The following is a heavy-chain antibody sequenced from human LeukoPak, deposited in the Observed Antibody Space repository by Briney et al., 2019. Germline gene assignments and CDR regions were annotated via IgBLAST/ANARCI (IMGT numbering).Heavy chain of an antibody. V-gene: IGHV3-15*01. J-gene: IGHJ6*02. Sequence: GGSLRLSCVASGFTFSNAWMSWVRQAPGKGLEWVGRIKSKTDGGTTDYAAPVKGRFTISRDDSKNTLYLEMNSLKTEDTAVYYCTLYGSGSYYDYYYYGMDVWGQGTTVTVSS. CDR1: GFTFSNAW. CDR3: TLYGSGSYYDYYYYGMDV. D-gene: IGHD3-10*01. CDR2: IKSKTDGGTT.